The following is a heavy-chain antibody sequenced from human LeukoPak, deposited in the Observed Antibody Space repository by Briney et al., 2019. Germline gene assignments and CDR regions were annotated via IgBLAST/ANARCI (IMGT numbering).Heavy chain of an antibody. V-gene: IGHV1-2*02. CDR2: ISPNSGGT. CDR3: ARGHIFDFAF. J-gene: IGHJ4*02. Sequence: ASVKVSCKASGYTLTDYYMHWVRQAPGQGLELMGWISPNSGGTKYAQNFQGRVTMTRDTSISTVYMELSRLSYDDTAVYYCARGHIFDFAFWGQGTLVTVSS. D-gene: IGHD3/OR15-3a*01. CDR1: GYTLTDYY.